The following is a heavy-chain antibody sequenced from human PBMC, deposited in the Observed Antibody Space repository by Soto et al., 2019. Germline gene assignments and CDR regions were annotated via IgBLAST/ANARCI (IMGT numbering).Heavy chain of an antibody. V-gene: IGHV3-30*18. CDR2: ISYDGCNQ. Sequence: GGSLSLSCAASGFPFNIYGMRWVRQGPEKRMEWVALISYDGCNQYYADSVTGRFTISRDNSRNTCFLQMNGVRADDSAVSYSAKDQASGQGSCDSWGQGTLFTVSS. CDR3: AKDQASGQGSCDS. CDR1: GFPFNIYG. J-gene: IGHJ4*02.